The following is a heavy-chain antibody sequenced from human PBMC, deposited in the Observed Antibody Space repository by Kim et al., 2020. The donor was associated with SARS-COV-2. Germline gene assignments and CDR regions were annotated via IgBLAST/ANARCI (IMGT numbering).Heavy chain of an antibody. D-gene: IGHD1-20*01. CDR3: AKNIMSPWFDP. V-gene: IGHV3-23*01. Sequence: GGSLRLSCAVSGFTLSNSDMSWVRQAPGKGLEWVSGISDSGVGTYYANSVRGRFTISRDTSKNTLYLQMNRLRVEDTAVYYCAKNIMSPWFDPWGQGTL. CDR1: GFTLSNSD. CDR2: ISDSGVGT. J-gene: IGHJ5*02.